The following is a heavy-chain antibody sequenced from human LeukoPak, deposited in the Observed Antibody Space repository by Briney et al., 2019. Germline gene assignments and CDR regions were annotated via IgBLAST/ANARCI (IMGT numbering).Heavy chain of an antibody. CDR1: GGTFSSYA. Sequence: SVKVSCKASGGTFSSYAISWVRQAPGEGLEWMGRIITIIGIANYAQKFKGRFTITADKSTSTAYMELSSLRSEDTAVYYCARDKGHAAAAILYYLDYWGQGTLVTVSS. V-gene: IGHV1-69*04. CDR3: ARDKGHAAAAILYYLDY. J-gene: IGHJ4*02. CDR2: IITIIGIA. D-gene: IGHD6-13*01.